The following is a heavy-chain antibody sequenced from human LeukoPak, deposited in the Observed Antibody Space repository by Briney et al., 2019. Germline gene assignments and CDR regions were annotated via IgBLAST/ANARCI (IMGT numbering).Heavy chain of an antibody. CDR2: IYYSGST. CDR1: GGSFSGYY. V-gene: IGHV4-59*01. CDR3: AREVGGLLPYFDY. J-gene: IGHJ4*02. Sequence: SETLSLTCAVYGGSFSGYYWSWIRQPPGKGLEWIGYIYYSGSTNYNPSLKSRVTISVDTSKNQFSLKLSSVTAADTAVYYCAREVGGLLPYFDYWGQGTLVTVSS. D-gene: IGHD1-26*01.